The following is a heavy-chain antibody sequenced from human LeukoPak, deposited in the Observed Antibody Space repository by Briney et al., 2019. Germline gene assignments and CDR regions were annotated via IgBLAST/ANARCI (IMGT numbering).Heavy chain of an antibody. CDR1: GFPFSSYE. V-gene: IGHV3-48*03. Sequence: GGSLPLSCAASGFPFSSYEMTWFRQAQGKGREWFSYISIIGSTIYYGPSVKGRLTISRHKAKSSRCLQISSLRTEDKAVYLIGGVWGKGTTVTISS. CDR2: ISIIGSTI. J-gene: IGHJ6*04. CDR3: GGV. D-gene: IGHD3-10*01.